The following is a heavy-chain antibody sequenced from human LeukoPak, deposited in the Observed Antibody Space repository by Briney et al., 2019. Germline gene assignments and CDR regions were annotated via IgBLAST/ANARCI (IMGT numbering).Heavy chain of an antibody. D-gene: IGHD2-15*01. J-gene: IGHJ4*02. CDR1: GGSISSYY. V-gene: IGHV4-59*08. Sequence: PSETLSLTCTVSGGSISSYYWSWIRQPPGKGLEWIGYIYYSGMTNYNPSLKSRVTMSVDTSKNQFSLNLNSATAADTAVYYCARRYCSGGSCYPRHFDLWGQGTLVTVSS. CDR3: ARRYCSGGSCYPRHFDL. CDR2: IYYSGMT.